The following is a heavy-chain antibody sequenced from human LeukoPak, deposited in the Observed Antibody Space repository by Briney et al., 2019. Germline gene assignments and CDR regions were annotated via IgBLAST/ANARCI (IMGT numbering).Heavy chain of an antibody. D-gene: IGHD3-9*01. CDR1: GYTFTDYY. J-gene: IGHJ4*02. CDR2: VDPEDGET. CDR3: AISSITILDY. V-gene: IGHV1-69-2*01. Sequence: ASVKVPCKVSGYTFTDYYMHWVQQAPGKGLEWMGLVDPEDGETIYAEKFQGRVTITADTSTDTAYMELSSLRSEDTAVYYCAISSITILDYWGQGTLVTVSS.